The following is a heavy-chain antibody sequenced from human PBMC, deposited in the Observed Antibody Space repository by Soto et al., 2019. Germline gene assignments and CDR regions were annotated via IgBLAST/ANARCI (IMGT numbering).Heavy chain of an antibody. CDR1: GFTFSSYA. CDR3: ARDNRALLLRGFDY. J-gene: IGHJ4*02. Sequence: GGSLRLSCAASGFTFSSYAMHWVRQAPGKGLEWVAVISYDGSNKYYADSVKGRFTISRDNSKNTLYLQMNSLRAEDTAVYYCARDNRALLLRGFDYWGPGTLVTVSS. V-gene: IGHV3-30-3*01. D-gene: IGHD3-10*01. CDR2: ISYDGSNK.